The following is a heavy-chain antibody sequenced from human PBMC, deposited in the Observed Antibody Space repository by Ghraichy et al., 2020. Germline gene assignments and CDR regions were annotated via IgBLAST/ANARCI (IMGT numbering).Heavy chain of an antibody. D-gene: IGHD3-22*01. Sequence: AGSLRLSCAASGFTFSDHYMDWVRQAPGKGLEWVGRTRNKANSYTTEYAASVKGRFTISRDDSKNSLYLQMNSLKTEDTAVYYCARVGNYYDSSGYYGYWGQGTLVTVSS. CDR1: GFTFSDHY. CDR2: TRNKANSYTT. CDR3: ARVGNYYDSSGYYGY. J-gene: IGHJ4*02. V-gene: IGHV3-72*01.